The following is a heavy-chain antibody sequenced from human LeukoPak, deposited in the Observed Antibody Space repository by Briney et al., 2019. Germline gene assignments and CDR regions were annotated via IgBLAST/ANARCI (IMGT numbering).Heavy chain of an antibody. CDR3: ARDREYYYDSSGYYSRDAFDI. CDR2: IYYSGST. CDR1: GGSISSYY. D-gene: IGHD3-22*01. Sequence: SETLSLTCTVSGGSISSYYWSWIRKPPGKGLEWIGYIYYSGSTNYNPSLKSRVTISVDTSKNQFSLKLSSVTAADTAVYYCARDREYYYDSSGYYSRDAFDIWGQGTMVTVSS. J-gene: IGHJ3*02. V-gene: IGHV4-59*01.